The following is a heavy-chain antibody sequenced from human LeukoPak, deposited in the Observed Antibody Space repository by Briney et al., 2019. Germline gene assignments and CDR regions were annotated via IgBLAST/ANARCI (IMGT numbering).Heavy chain of an antibody. Sequence: SETLSLTCAVYGGSFSGYYWSWIRQPAGKGLEWIGRIYTSGSTNYNPSLKSRVTMSVDTSKNQFSLKLSSATAADTAVYYCARGVSPPSSYYYYYYMDVWGKGTTVTISS. D-gene: IGHD2-2*01. CDR3: ARGVSPPSSYYYYYYMDV. CDR2: IYTSGST. J-gene: IGHJ6*03. V-gene: IGHV4-59*10. CDR1: GGSFSGYY.